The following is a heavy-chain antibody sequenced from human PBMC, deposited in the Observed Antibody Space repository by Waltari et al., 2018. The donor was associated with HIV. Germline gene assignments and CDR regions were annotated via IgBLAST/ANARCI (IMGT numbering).Heavy chain of an antibody. Sequence: QVQLQESGPGLVKPSQTLSLTCTVSGGSISSGSYYWSWIRQPAGKGLEWIGRIYTSGSTNYNPSLKSRVTISVDTSKNQFSLKLSSVTAADTAEYYCARVFWRNGMDVWGQGTTVTVSS. CDR1: GGSISSGSYY. CDR3: ARVFWRNGMDV. D-gene: IGHD3-3*01. V-gene: IGHV4-61*02. CDR2: IYTSGST. J-gene: IGHJ6*02.